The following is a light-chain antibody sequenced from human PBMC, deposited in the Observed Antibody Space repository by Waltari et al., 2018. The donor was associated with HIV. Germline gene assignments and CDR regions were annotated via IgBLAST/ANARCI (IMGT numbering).Light chain of an antibody. V-gene: IGLV4-69*01. CDR1: SGHSSYA. CDR2: LNSDGSH. CDR3: QTWGTGIWV. Sequence: QLVLTQSPSASASLGASVKLTCTLSSGHSSYAIAWHRQQPEKGPWYLMKLNSDGSHSKGDGFPDRFSGASSGAERYLTISSLRSEDEADYYCQTWGTGIWVFGGGTKLTVL. J-gene: IGLJ3*02.